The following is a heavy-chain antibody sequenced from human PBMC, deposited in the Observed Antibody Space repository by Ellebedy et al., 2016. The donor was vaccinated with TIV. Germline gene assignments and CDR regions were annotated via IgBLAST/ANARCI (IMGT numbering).Heavy chain of an antibody. D-gene: IGHD6-13*01. J-gene: IGHJ2*01. V-gene: IGHV7-4-1*02. Sequence: AASVKVSCKASTNTFTSHYIIWVRQAPGQGLEWMGWINTNTGNPTYAQGFTGRFVFSLDTSVSTAYLQISSLKAEDTAVYYCARGAAAGFFWYFDLWGRGTLVTVSS. CDR3: ARGAAAGFFWYFDL. CDR2: INTNTGNP. CDR1: TNTFTSHY.